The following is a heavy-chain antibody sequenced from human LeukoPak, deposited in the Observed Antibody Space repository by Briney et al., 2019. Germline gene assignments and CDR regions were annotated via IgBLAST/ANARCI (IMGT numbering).Heavy chain of an antibody. D-gene: IGHD3-22*01. V-gene: IGHV3-48*02. CDR3: ARDSAPITMVVEVPAGFDY. CDR2: INSGSDTI. Sequence: GGSLRLSCEASGFTFRTSSMNWVRQAPGGGLEWVSYINSGSDTIYYADSVKGRFTISRDNAKNSLYLQMNSLRDDDTAMYYCARDSAPITMVVEVPAGFDYWGPGTQVTVSS. CDR1: GFTFRTSS. J-gene: IGHJ4*02.